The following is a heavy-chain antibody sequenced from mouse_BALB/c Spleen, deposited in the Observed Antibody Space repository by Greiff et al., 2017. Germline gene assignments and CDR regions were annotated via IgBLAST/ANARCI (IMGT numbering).Heavy chain of an antibody. V-gene: IGHV3-6*02. CDR2: ISYDGSN. Sequence: VQLQQSGPGLVKPSQSLSLTCSVTGYSITSGYYWNWIRQFPGNKLEWMGYISYDGSNNYNPSLKNRISITRDTSKNQFFLKLNSVTTEDTATYYCAPGLYAMDYWGQGTSVTVSS. J-gene: IGHJ4*01. CDR1: GYSITSGYY. CDR3: APGLYAMDY.